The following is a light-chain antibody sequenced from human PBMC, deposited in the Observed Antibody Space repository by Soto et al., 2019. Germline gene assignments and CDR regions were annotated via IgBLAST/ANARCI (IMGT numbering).Light chain of an antibody. J-gene: IGKJ1*01. CDR1: QSVLYSSNNKNY. CDR3: QQYYSTPWT. CDR2: WAS. V-gene: IGKV4-1*01. Sequence: DIVMTQSPDSLAVSLGERANINCKSSQSVLYSSNNKNYLAWYQQKPGQPPKLLIYWASTRESGVPDRFSGSWSGTDFTLTISSLHAEDVAVYYCQQYYSTPWTFGQGTKVEIK.